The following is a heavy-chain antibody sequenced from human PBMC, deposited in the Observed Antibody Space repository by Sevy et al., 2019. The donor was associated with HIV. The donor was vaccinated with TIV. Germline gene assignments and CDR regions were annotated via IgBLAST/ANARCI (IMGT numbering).Heavy chain of an antibody. J-gene: IGHJ4*02. CDR1: GFTFSSHA. D-gene: IGHD4-17*01. CDR2: IIDSGGGT. CDR3: VIEGPYGDSSFDY. V-gene: IGHV3-23*01. Sequence: GGSLRLSCAASGFTFSSHAMSWVRQAPGKGLVWISAIIDSGGGTYYADYVKGRFTISRDNSKNTLFLQMNSLRVEDTAVYWCVIEGPYGDSSFDYWGQGTVVTVSS.